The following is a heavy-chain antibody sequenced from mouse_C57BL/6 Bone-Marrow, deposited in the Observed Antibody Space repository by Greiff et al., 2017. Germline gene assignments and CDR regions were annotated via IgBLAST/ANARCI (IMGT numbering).Heavy chain of an antibody. J-gene: IGHJ4*01. CDR3: ARLGYRDAMDY. CDR1: GFTFSDYG. V-gene: IGHV5-15*01. CDR2: ISNLAYSI. D-gene: IGHD2-14*01. Sequence: EVHLVESGGGLVQPGGSLKLSCAASGFTFSDYGMAWVRQAPRKGPEWVAFISNLAYSIYYADTVTGRFTISRENAKNTLYLEMSSLRSEDTAMYYCARLGYRDAMDYWGQGTSVTVSS.